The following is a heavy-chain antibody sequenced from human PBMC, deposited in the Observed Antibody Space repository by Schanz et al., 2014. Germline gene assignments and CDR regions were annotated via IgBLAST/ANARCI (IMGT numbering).Heavy chain of an antibody. D-gene: IGHD5-12*01. Sequence: EVQLLESGGGLVQPGGSLRLSCAASGFTFSTSAMSWVRQVPGKGLEWVSAMIESHSTIYYADSVRGRFTISRDNAENTLFLQMNSLRAEDTAVYYCARKVVATIGGYYDNWGQGTLVIVSS. CDR3: ARKVVATIGGYYDN. CDR2: MIESHSTI. J-gene: IGHJ4*02. V-gene: IGHV3-23*01. CDR1: GFTFSTSA.